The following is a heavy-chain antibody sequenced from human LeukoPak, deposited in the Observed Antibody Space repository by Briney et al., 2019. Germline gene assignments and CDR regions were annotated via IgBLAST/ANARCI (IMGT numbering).Heavy chain of an antibody. J-gene: IGHJ4*02. V-gene: IGHV3-64D*06. CDR2: ISANGGRT. CDR1: GFIISNYA. D-gene: IGHD6-13*01. Sequence: PGGSLRLSCSASGFIISNYAMHWVRQAPGKGLESVSAISANGGRTYYADSVKGRFTISRDNSKNTLYLQMSSLRAEDTAMYHCVKDLYKGDSSSWYFFHYWGQGTLVTVSS. CDR3: VKDLYKGDSSSWYFFHY.